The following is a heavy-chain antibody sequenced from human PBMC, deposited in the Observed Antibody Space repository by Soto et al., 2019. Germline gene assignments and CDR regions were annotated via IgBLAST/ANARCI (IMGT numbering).Heavy chain of an antibody. D-gene: IGHD3-22*01. CDR3: AKGYYDSSGYYYSYFDY. V-gene: IGHV3-9*01. CDR1: GFTFDDYA. J-gene: IGHJ4*02. Sequence: HPGGSLRLSCAASGFTFDDYAMHWVRQAPGKGLEWVSGISWNSGSIGYADSVKGRFTISRDNAKNSLYLQMNSLRAEDTALYYCAKGYYDSSGYYYSYFDYWGQGTLVTVSS. CDR2: ISWNSGSI.